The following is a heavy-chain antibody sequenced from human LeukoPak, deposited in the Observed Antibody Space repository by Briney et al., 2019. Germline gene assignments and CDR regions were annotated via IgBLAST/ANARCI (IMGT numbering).Heavy chain of an antibody. D-gene: IGHD3-10*01. CDR3: ARDQGAYGSGSYGY. Sequence: ASVKVSCKASGYTFTSYGISRVRQAPGQGLEWVGWISAYNGNTNYAQKLQGRVTMTTDTSTSTAYMELRSLRSDDTAVYYCARDQGAYGSGSYGYWGQRTLVTVSS. J-gene: IGHJ4*02. CDR2: ISAYNGNT. V-gene: IGHV1-18*04. CDR1: GYTFTSYG.